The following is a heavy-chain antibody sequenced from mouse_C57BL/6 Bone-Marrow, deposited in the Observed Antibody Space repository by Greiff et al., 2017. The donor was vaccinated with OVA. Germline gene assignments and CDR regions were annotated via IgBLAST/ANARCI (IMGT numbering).Heavy chain of an antibody. CDR2: ISNGGGST. CDR3: ARVYDGLFDY. J-gene: IGHJ2*01. CDR1: GFTFSDYY. D-gene: IGHD2-3*01. V-gene: IGHV5-12*01. Sequence: EVQLVESGGGLVQPGGSLKLSCAASGFTFSDYYMYWVRQTPEKRLEWVAYISNGGGSTYYPDTVKGRFTISRDNAKNTLYLQMSRLKSEDTAMYYCARVYDGLFDYWGQGTTLTVSS.